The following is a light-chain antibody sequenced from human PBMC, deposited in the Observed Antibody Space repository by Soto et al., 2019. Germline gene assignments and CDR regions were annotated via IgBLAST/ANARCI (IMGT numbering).Light chain of an antibody. CDR2: DVS. CDR3: SSYTISSFYV. J-gene: IGLJ1*01. V-gene: IGLV2-14*01. Sequence: QSALTQPASVSGSPGQSITISCTGTSSDVGGYNYVSWYQQHPGKAPKLMIYDVSNRPSGVSKRFSGSKSGNTASLTISGLQAEDEADYYCSSYTISSFYVFGTGAKLTVL. CDR1: SSDVGGYNY.